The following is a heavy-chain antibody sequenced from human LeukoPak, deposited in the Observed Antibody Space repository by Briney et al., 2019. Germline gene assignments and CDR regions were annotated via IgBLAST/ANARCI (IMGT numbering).Heavy chain of an antibody. D-gene: IGHD6-6*01. CDR2: TYYRSKWYN. V-gene: IGHV6-1*01. Sequence: SQTLSLTCAISGDSVSSNSAAWNWIRQSPSRGLEWLGRTYYRSKWYNDYAVSVKSRITINPDTSKSQFSLQLNSVTPEDTAVYYCARDPEYSSSSDGGPYFDYWGQGTLVTVSS. CDR3: ARDPEYSSSSDGGPYFDY. J-gene: IGHJ4*02. CDR1: GDSVSSNSAA.